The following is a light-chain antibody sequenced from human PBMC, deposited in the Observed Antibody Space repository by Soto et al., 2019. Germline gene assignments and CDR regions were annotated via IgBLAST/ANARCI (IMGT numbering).Light chain of an antibody. J-gene: IGLJ3*02. CDR3: QLWDNKNDEVV. Sequence: SYELTQPPSVSLAPGKTARITCGGNNIATYSVHWYRQKPGQAPVLVISNDNDRPSGIPDRFSGSNSGHTATLTIRRVEAGDEADYYCQLWDNKNDEVVFGGGTTLTVL. V-gene: IGLV3-21*04. CDR1: NIATYS. CDR2: NDN.